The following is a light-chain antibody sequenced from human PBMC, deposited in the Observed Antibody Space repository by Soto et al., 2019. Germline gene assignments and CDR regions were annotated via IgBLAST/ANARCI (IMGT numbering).Light chain of an antibody. CDR1: SSDVGGYNH. J-gene: IGLJ1*01. CDR3: CSYAGSYTYV. V-gene: IGLV2-11*01. Sequence: QSVLTQPRSVSGSPGQSVTVSCTGTSSDVGGYNHVSWYQQHPGKAPKFMIYDVSKRPSGVPDRFSGSKSGNTASLTISGLQAEDEADYYCCSYAGSYTYVFGTGTKLTVL. CDR2: DVS.